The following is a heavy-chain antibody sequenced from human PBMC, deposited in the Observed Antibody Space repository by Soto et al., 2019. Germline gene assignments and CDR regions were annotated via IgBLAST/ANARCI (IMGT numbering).Heavy chain of an antibody. V-gene: IGHV3-21*01. Sequence: PGWSLRLSCSASVFTFSSYSMNWGRQAPGKGLEWVSSISSSSSYIYYADSVKGRFTVSRDNAKNSLYLQMNSLRAEDTAVYYCASKGTMIVGDAFDIWGQGTMVTVS. CDR3: ASKGTMIVGDAFDI. CDR2: ISSSSSYI. D-gene: IGHD3-22*01. J-gene: IGHJ3*02. CDR1: VFTFSSYS.